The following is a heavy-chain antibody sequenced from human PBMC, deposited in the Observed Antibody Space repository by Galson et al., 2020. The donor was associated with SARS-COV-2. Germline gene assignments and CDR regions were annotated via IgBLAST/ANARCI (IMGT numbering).Heavy chain of an antibody. J-gene: IGHJ6*03. CDR2: ISISSTYI. D-gene: IGHD1-1*01. CDR3: AREVATTRYMDV. V-gene: IGHV3-21*01. Sequence: GGSLRLSCAASGFTFTIYTMNWVSQPPGKGIEWVSSISISSTYISYADSLEGRFTVSRDNAQNSLYLQMNSRGAEDTAVYYCAREVATTRYMDVWGKGTTVTVS. CDR1: GFTFTIYT.